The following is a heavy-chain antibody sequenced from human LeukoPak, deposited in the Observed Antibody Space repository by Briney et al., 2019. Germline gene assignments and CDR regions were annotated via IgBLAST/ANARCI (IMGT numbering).Heavy chain of an antibody. V-gene: IGHV3-23*01. Sequence: GGSLRLSCAASGFTFSSFAMSWVRQAPGKGLEWVSTISGSGGSTSYADSVKGRFTISRDNSKNTLYLQMNSLRAEDTALYDCAKNSRSSGHYLDYWGQGTLVTVSS. J-gene: IGHJ4*02. D-gene: IGHD3-22*01. CDR3: AKNSRSSGHYLDY. CDR1: GFTFSSFA. CDR2: ISGSGGST.